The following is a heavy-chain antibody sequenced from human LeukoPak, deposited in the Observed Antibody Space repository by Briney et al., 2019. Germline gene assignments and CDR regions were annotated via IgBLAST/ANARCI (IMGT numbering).Heavy chain of an antibody. J-gene: IGHJ6*02. CDR2: ISWNSGSI. V-gene: IGHV3-9*01. CDR1: GFTFDDYA. CDR3: AKDLGDYYGMDV. Sequence: GGSLRLSCAASGFTFDDYAMHWVRQAPGKGLEWVSGISWNSGSIGYADSVKGRFTISRDNTKNSLYLQMNSLRAEDTALYYCAKDLGDYYGMDVWGQGTTVTVSS.